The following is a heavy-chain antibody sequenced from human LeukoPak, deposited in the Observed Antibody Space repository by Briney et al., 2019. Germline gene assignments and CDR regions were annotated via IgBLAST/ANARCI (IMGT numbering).Heavy chain of an antibody. CDR3: ARGAGEDYGQWGIPYYYYYGMDV. CDR1: GGSISSGGSY. J-gene: IGHJ6*02. V-gene: IGHV4-31*03. Sequence: SETLSLTCTVSGGSISSGGSYWRWIRQHPGKGLEWTGYIYYSGSTYYNPSLKSRLTISVDTSKNQFSLKLSSVTAADTAVYFCARGAGEDYGQWGIPYYYYYGMDVWGQGTTVTVSS. D-gene: IGHD4-17*01. CDR2: IYYSGST.